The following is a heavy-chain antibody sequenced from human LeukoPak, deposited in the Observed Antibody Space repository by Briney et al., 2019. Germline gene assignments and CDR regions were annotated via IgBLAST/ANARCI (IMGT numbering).Heavy chain of an antibody. CDR1: GFTFSSYA. V-gene: IGHV3-23*01. CDR3: AKDYSSNYYFDY. CDR2: ISGSGGST. Sequence: TGGSLRLSCAASGFTFSSYAMSWVRQAPGKGLEWVSAISGSGGSTYYADSVKGRFTISRDNSKNTLYLQMNSLRAEDTAVYYCAKDYSSNYYFDYWGQGTLVTVSS. D-gene: IGHD2-2*01. J-gene: IGHJ4*02.